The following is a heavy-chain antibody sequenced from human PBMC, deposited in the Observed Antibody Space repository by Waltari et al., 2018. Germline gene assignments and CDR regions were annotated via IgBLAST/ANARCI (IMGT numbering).Heavy chain of an antibody. CDR1: GYTFTSYA. D-gene: IGHD4-4*01. CDR3: AREGTTVPYYYYYGMDV. Sequence: QVQLVQSGSELKKPGASVKVSCKASGYTFTSYAMNWVRQAPGQGLEWMGWINTNTGNQTYAQGFTGRFVFSLDTSVSTAYLQISSLKAEDTAVYYCAREGTTVPYYYYYGMDVWGQGTTVTVSS. CDR2: INTNTGNQ. V-gene: IGHV7-4-1*02. J-gene: IGHJ6*02.